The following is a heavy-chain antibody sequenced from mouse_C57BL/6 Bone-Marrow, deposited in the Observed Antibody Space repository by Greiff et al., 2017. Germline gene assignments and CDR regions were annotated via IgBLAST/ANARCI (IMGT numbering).Heavy chain of an antibody. CDR1: GYTFTSYW. D-gene: IGHD2-3*01. J-gene: IGHJ3*01. Sequence: VQLQQPGTELVKPGASVKLSCKASGYTFTSYWMHWVKQRPGQGLEWIGNINPINGGTNSNETFKSKATLTVDKSSSTAYMQLSSRTSEDSAVYYCAKGGYDGYPWFAYWGQGTLVTVSA. CDR3: AKGGYDGYPWFAY. V-gene: IGHV1-53*01. CDR2: INPINGGT.